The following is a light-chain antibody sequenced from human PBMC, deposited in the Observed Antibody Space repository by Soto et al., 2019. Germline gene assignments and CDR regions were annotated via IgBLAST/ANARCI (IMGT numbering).Light chain of an antibody. CDR3: QHYDASPPIT. CDR1: HSVSSNY. J-gene: IGKJ5*01. CDR2: GTS. Sequence: EVVLTQSPGTLSLSPGERATLSCRASHSVSSNYLAWYQQKPGRAPRLLIYGTSTRATGIPDIFSGSGSGTDFTLTISRLEPDDFAVYFCQHYDASPPITFGQGTRLEIK. V-gene: IGKV3-20*01.